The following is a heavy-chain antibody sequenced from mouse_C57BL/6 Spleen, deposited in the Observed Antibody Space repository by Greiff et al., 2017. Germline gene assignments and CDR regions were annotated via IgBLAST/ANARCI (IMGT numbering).Heavy chain of an antibody. CDR2: ISYSGST. V-gene: IGHV3-1*01. CDR1: GYSITSGYD. J-gene: IGHJ2*01. Sequence: DVQLVESGPGMVKPSQSLSLTCTVTGYSITSGYDWHWIRHFPGNKLEWMGYISYSGSTNYNPSIKSRISITHDTSKNHFFLKLNSVTTEDTATYYCGRESYYYGSSYFDYWGQGTTLTVSS. D-gene: IGHD1-1*01. CDR3: GRESYYYGSSYFDY.